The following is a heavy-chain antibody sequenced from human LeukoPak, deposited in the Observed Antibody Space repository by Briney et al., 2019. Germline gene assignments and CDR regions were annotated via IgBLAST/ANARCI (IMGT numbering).Heavy chain of an antibody. CDR2: ISAYNGNT. CDR3: ATGLLNGDYGLYYYGMDV. J-gene: IGHJ6*02. CDR1: GYTFTSYG. Sequence: ASVKVSCKASGYTFTSYGFTWVRQAPGQGLEWMGWISAYNGNTNYAQKLQGRVTMTEDTSTDTAYMELSSLRSEDTAVYYCATGLLNGDYGLYYYGMDVWGQGTTVTVSS. V-gene: IGHV1-18*01. D-gene: IGHD4-17*01.